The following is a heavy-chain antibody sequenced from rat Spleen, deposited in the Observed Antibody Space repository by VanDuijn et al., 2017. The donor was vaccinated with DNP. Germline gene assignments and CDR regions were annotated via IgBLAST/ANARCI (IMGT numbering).Heavy chain of an antibody. CDR1: GFTFSNSA. J-gene: IGHJ1*01. Sequence: VQLVDSGGGLVQPKESLKISCAASGFTFSNSAMYWVRQAPGKGLEWVARIRTKPNNYATYYADSVKGRFTISRDDSKSMVYLQMDNLKTEDTAMYYCTREFGSYWYFDFWGPGTMVTVSS. CDR3: TREFGSYWYFDF. CDR2: IRTKPNNYAT. V-gene: IGHV10-5*01. D-gene: IGHD4-3*01.